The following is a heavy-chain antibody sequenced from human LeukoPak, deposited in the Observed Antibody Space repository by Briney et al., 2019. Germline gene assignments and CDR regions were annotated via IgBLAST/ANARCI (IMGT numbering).Heavy chain of an antibody. V-gene: IGHV3-21*06. CDR3: ARPFYYDNNGGEGMDV. D-gene: IGHD3-22*01. J-gene: IGHJ6*02. CDR1: GFTFTRFN. Sequence: PGGSLSLSSAASGFTFTRFNMNWVRQAPGKGLELVSSITTSGTYIYYADSVKGRFTISRDNAKNSLYLQMNSLRAEDTAVYYCARPFYYDNNGGEGMDVWGQGAPVT. CDR2: ITTSGTYI.